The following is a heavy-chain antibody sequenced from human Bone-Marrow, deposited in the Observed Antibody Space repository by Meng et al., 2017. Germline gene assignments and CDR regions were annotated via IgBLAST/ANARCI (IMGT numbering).Heavy chain of an antibody. CDR2: ISGSGGST. J-gene: IGHJ5*02. CDR1: GFTFSSYA. D-gene: IGHD3-10*01. V-gene: IGHV3-23*01. Sequence: GESLKISCAASGFTFSSYAMSWVRQAPGKGLEWVSAISGSGGSTYYADSVKGRFTISRDNSKTTLYLQMNSLRAEDTAVYYCAKFYGSGSYTLENWFDPWGQGTLVTVSS. CDR3: AKFYGSGSYTLENWFDP.